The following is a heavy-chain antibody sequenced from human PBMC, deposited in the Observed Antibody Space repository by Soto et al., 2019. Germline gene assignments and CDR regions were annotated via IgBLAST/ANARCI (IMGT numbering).Heavy chain of an antibody. V-gene: IGHV4-61*01. Sequence: SETLSLTCTVSGGSVTSGSYFWTWIRQPPGKRLEWIGCVYSSGGNNYNPSLKSRVTISLHTSKNQFSLELNSVTAADTAVFYCARASALLRGYPLDSWGQGTLVTVSS. CDR1: GGSVTSGSYF. CDR2: VYSSGGN. D-gene: IGHD3-10*01. CDR3: ARASALLRGYPLDS. J-gene: IGHJ4*02.